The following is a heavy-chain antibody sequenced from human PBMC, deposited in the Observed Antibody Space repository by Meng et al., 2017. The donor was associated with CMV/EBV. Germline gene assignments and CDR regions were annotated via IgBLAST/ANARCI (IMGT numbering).Heavy chain of an antibody. V-gene: IGHV3-9*01. CDR2: ISWNSGSI. Sequence: SLKISCAASGFTFDDYAMHWVRQAPGKGLEWVSGISWNSGSIGYADSVKGRFTISRDNAKNSLYLQMNSLKTEDTAVYYCTREKGIAVAGTIDYWGQGTLVTVSS. CDR1: GFTFDDYA. CDR3: TREKGIAVAGTIDY. J-gene: IGHJ4*02. D-gene: IGHD6-19*01.